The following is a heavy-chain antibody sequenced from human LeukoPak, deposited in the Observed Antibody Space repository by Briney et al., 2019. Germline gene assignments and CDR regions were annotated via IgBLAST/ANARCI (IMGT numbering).Heavy chain of an antibody. J-gene: IGHJ4*02. CDR2: IYYSGST. CDR1: GGSFSGYY. V-gene: IGHV4-59*01. D-gene: IGHD1-26*01. Sequence: SETLSLTCAVYGGSFSGYYWSWIRQPPGKGLEWIGYIYYSGSTNHNPSLKSRVTMSVDTSKKQFSLKLSSVTAADTAVYYCARGELRVGATAFDYWGQGTLVTVSS. CDR3: ARGELRVGATAFDY.